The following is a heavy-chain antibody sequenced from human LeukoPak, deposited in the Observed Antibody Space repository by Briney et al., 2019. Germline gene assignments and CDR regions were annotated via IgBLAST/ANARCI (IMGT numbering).Heavy chain of an antibody. D-gene: IGHD3-22*01. CDR1: GGSISNYY. Sequence: PSETLSLTCTVSGGSISNYYWSWIRQPPGKGLEWIGYIYYSGSTNYNPSLKSRVTISVDTSSNQFSLKLSSVTAADTAVYYCARESGDSSGYYYDYYYYYMDVWGKGTTVTVSS. CDR2: IYYSGST. J-gene: IGHJ6*03. CDR3: ARESGDSSGYYYDYYYYYMDV. V-gene: IGHV4-59*01.